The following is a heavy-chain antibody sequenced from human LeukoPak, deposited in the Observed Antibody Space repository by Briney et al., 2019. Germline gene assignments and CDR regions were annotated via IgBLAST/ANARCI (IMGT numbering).Heavy chain of an antibody. Sequence: GGSLRLSCAASGFTFSSYAMSWVRQAPGKGLEWVSTISYSGGSTYYADSVKGRFAISRDSSKNTLYLQMNGLRGEDTAVYYCAKDDGGSPPDAFDIWGQGTMVTVSS. CDR2: ISYSGGST. CDR1: GFTFSSYA. V-gene: IGHV3-23*01. J-gene: IGHJ3*02. D-gene: IGHD3-10*01. CDR3: AKDDGGSPPDAFDI.